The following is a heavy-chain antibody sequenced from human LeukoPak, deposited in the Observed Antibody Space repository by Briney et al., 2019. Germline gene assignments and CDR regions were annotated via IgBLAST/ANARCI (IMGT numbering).Heavy chain of an antibody. J-gene: IGHJ3*02. CDR3: ARDTVVVVVAATPVSRAFDI. CDR1: GYTFTSYG. D-gene: IGHD2-15*01. Sequence: GASVKVSCNASGYTFTSYGIRWVRQAPGQGLEWMGWISAYNGNTNYAQKLQGRVTMTTDTSTSTAYMELRSLRSDDTAVYYCARDTVVVVVAATPVSRAFDIWGQGTMVTVSS. CDR2: ISAYNGNT. V-gene: IGHV1-18*01.